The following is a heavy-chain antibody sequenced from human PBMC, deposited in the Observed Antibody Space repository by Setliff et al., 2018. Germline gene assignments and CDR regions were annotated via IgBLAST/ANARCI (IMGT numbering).Heavy chain of an antibody. CDR1: NGSVSTTSHY. CDR2: VYYSGYT. J-gene: IGHJ6*03. D-gene: IGHD3-10*01. V-gene: IGHV4-39*07. CDR3: ARDNRARHYMDV. Sequence: SETLSLTCTVSNGSVSTTSHYWGWVRQPPGKGLEWIGSVYYSGYTYYSPSLESRVAISVDTSKNQFSLKVNSVTAADTAVYYCARDNRARHYMDVWGKGTTVTVSS.